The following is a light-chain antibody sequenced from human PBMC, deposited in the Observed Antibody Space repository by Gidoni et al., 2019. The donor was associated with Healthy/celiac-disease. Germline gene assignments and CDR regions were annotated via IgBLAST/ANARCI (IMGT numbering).Light chain of an antibody. CDR3: QQYGSSPPWT. CDR2: GAS. V-gene: IGKV3-20*01. Sequence: EVVLTPSPGTLSLSPGERATLCCRASQSVSSGYLAWYQQKPGQAPSLLTYGASGRATGIPGRFSGSGSGTDCTLTISRLEPGESALDYCQQYGSSPPWTFGQXTKVEIK. J-gene: IGKJ1*01. CDR1: QSVSSGY.